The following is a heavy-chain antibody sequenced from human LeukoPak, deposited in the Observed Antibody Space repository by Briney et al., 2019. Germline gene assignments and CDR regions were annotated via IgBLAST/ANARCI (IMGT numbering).Heavy chain of an antibody. CDR3: ASVKWFGELLPFDY. V-gene: IGHV3-23*01. D-gene: IGHD3-10*01. J-gene: IGHJ4*02. CDR1: GFTFSSYA. CDR2: ISGSGGST. Sequence: GGCLRLSCAASGFTFSSYAMSWVRQAPGRGLEWVSAISGSGGSTYYADSVKGRLTISRDNSKNTLYLQMNSLRAEDTAVYSCASVKWFGELLPFDYWGQGTLVTVSS.